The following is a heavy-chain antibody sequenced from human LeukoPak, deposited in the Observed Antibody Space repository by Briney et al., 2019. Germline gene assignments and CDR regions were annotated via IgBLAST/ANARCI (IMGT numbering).Heavy chain of an antibody. V-gene: IGHV3-33*01. CDR3: ARDRYSSGWPPSYYYYGMDV. Sequence: GGSLRLSCAASGFTFSSYGMHWVRQAPGKGLEWVAVIWYDGSNKYYADSVKGRFTISRDNSKNTLYLQINSLRAEDTAVYYCARDRYSSGWPPSYYYYGMDVWGQGTTVTVSS. CDR2: IWYDGSNK. CDR1: GFTFSSYG. J-gene: IGHJ6*02. D-gene: IGHD6-19*01.